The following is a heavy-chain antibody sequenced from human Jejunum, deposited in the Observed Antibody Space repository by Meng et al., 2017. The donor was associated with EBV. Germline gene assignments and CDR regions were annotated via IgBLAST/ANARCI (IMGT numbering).Heavy chain of an antibody. CDR3: ARLNYYGSGSYYNHKGGYYFDC. CDR1: GGSIISSDYY. J-gene: IGHJ4*01. Sequence: LQLQESGPGLVKPSEPLSLTCTVSGGSIISSDYYWGWVRQPPGKGLEWIGSIYYSGSTYYNPSLKSRVTIYVDTSKNQFSLKLSSVTAADTAVYYCARLNYYGSGSYYNHKGGYYFDCWGHGTLVTVYS. V-gene: IGHV4-39*01. D-gene: IGHD3-10*01. CDR2: IYYSGST.